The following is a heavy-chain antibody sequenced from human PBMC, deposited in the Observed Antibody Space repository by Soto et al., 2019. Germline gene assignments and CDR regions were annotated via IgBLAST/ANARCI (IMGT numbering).Heavy chain of an antibody. Sequence: QVQLVESGGGVVQPGRSLRLSCAASGFTFSSYPIHWVRQAPGKGLQWVAVVSYDGSDKYYADSVKGRFTISRDNSKNSLSLQMDSLRPEDTAVYYCARDRIAVSGGLDYCGQGTLVAVSS. D-gene: IGHD6-19*01. CDR1: GFTFSSYP. CDR2: VSYDGSDK. J-gene: IGHJ4*02. CDR3: ARDRIAVSGGLDY. V-gene: IGHV3-30-3*01.